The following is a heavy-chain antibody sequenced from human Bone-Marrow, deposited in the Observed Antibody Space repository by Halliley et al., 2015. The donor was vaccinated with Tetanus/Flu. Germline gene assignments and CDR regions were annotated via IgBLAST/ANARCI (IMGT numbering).Heavy chain of an antibody. Sequence: SLRLSCAASGFTFSTYAMHWVRQAPGRGLEWVATISNDGIDQSYADSVEGRFFISRDSSKSTVSLQMNSLRGEDTAVYYCAKDDGGSQFIADWFESWGQGTLVTVSS. D-gene: IGHD2-21*01. CDR2: ISNDGIDQ. J-gene: IGHJ5*01. CDR1: GFTFSTYA. CDR3: AKDDGGSQFIADWFES. V-gene: IGHV3-30*18.